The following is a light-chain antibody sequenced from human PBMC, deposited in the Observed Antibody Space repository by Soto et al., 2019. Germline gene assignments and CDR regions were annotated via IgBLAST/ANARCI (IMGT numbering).Light chain of an antibody. CDR3: QHYHGWPST. CDR1: QSIGSY. V-gene: IGKV3D-15*01. J-gene: IGKJ5*01. Sequence: IVSTQSPAPLSSSLGERATLSCRASQSIGSYLAWYQHKLGQPHRLLIYDASNRATGIPVRCSGSGSGTEFTLTIRSLQSEDVAVYYCQHYHGWPSTFGQGTRVDIK. CDR2: DAS.